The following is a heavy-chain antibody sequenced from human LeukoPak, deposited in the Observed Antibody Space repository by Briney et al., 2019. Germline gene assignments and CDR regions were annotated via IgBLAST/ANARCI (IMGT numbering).Heavy chain of an antibody. J-gene: IGHJ6*02. CDR1: GGSFSGYY. CDR2: INHSGST. Sequence: PSETLSLTCAVYGGSFSGYYWSWIRQPPGKGLEWIGEINHSGSTNYNPSLKSRVTISVDTSKNQFSLKLSSVTAADTAVYYCARGGYDFWSGYSGYYYGMDVWGQGTTVTVSS. CDR3: ARGGYDFWSGYSGYYYGMDV. V-gene: IGHV4-34*09. D-gene: IGHD3-3*01.